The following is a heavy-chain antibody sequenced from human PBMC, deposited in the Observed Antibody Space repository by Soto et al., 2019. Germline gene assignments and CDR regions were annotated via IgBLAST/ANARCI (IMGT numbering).Heavy chain of an antibody. Sequence: EVPLLDSGGGLVQPGESLRLSCAASGFIFSNYAMNWVRQAPGKGLEWVSTIGANGGPTYYADSVKGRFTISRDNSRDTLYLQMNSLRPEDTAVYYCPKRPLALRVFDYWGQGTLVTVSS. J-gene: IGHJ4*02. CDR1: GFIFSNYA. CDR3: PKRPLALRVFDY. D-gene: IGHD1-7*01. V-gene: IGHV3-23*01. CDR2: IGANGGPT.